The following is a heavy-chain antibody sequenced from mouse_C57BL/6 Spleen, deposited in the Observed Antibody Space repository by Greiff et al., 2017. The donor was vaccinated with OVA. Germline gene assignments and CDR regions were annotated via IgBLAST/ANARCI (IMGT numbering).Heavy chain of an antibody. CDR1: GFSLSTSGMG. J-gene: IGHJ2*01. Sequence: QVTLKECGPGILQSSQTLSLTCSFSGFSLSTSGMGVSWIRQPSGKGLEWLAHIYWDDDKRYHPSMKSRLTISKDTSRNHVFLKITSVVTADTATYYCARSGEVITTVVAPCDYWGQGTTLTVSS. V-gene: IGHV8-12*01. CDR3: ARSGEVITTVVAPCDY. D-gene: IGHD1-1*01. CDR2: IYWDDDK.